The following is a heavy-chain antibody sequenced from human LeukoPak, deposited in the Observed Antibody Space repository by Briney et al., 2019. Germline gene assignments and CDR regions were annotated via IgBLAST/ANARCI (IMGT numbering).Heavy chain of an antibody. V-gene: IGHV4-59*08. Sequence: PSETLSLTCTVSGGSISSYYWSWIRQPPGKGLEWIGYIYYSGSTNYNPSLKSRVIISVDTSKNQFSLKLSSVTAADTAVYYCARRKPLNYYGMDVWGQGTTVTVSS. J-gene: IGHJ6*02. CDR1: GGSISSYY. CDR3: ARRKPLNYYGMDV. CDR2: IYYSGST.